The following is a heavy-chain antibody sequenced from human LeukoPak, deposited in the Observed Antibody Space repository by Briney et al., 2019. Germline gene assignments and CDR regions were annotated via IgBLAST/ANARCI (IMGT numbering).Heavy chain of an antibody. J-gene: IGHJ4*02. CDR3: ARGGYCSSTSCPLDFDY. CDR2: ISTYNGNT. V-gene: IGHV1-18*01. Sequence: GASVKVSCKASGYIFTSYGISWVRQAPGQGLEWMGWISTYNGNTNYAQKLQGRVTLTTDTSSSTAYMELRSLRSDDTAVYYCARGGYCSSTSCPLDFDYWGQGTLVTVSS. D-gene: IGHD2-2*01. CDR1: GYIFTSYG.